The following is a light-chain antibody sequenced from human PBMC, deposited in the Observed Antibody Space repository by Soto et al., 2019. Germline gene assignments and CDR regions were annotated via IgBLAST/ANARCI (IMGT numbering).Light chain of an antibody. CDR1: SGHSSYI. J-gene: IGLJ3*02. V-gene: IGLV4-60*02. CDR2: LEGSGSY. CDR3: ETWDSNIWV. Sequence: QSVLTQSSSASASLGSSVKLTCTLSSGHSSYIIAWHQQQTGKAPRYLMKLEGSGSYNKGSGVPDRFSGSSSGADRYLTISNLQFEDDADYYCETWDSNIWVFGGGTKLTVL.